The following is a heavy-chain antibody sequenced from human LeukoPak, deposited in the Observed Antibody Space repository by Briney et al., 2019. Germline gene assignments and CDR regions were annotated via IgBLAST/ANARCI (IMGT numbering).Heavy chain of an antibody. CDR1: GFIFSSYW. CDR3: ASETTGEFDY. CDR2: IKQDGSEK. D-gene: IGHD7-27*01. V-gene: IGHV3-7*01. Sequence: GGSLRLSCAASGFIFSSYWMSWVRQAPGKGLEWVANIKQDGSEKYYVDSVKGRFTISRDNAKNSLYLQMSSLRAEDTAVYYCASETTGEFDYWGQGTLVTVSS. J-gene: IGHJ4*02.